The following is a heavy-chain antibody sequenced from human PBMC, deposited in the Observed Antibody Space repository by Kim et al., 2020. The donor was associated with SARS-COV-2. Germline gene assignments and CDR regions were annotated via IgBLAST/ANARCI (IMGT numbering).Heavy chain of an antibody. CDR1: GFTVSSNY. Sequence: GGSLRLSCAASGFTVSSNYMSWVRQAPGKGLEWVSVIYSGGSTYYADSVKGRCTISSDNTKNTLYLQMNSLRAEDTAVYYCARLAVNTAMSRTFDYWGQGTLVAVPS. D-gene: IGHD5-18*01. CDR2: IYSGGST. V-gene: IGHV3-53*01. J-gene: IGHJ4*02. CDR3: ARLAVNTAMSRTFDY.